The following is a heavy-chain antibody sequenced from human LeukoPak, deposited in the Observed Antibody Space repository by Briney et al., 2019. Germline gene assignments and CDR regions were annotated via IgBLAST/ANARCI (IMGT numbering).Heavy chain of an antibody. CDR2: CYSNAGA. J-gene: IGHJ6*04. D-gene: IGHD4-17*01. CDR1: GVSLTSGWRC. V-gene: IGHV4-61*09. CDR3: ARCMSELDYGDYAYYYHMDV. Sequence: PSQTLSLTCTVSGVSLTSGWRCWIWHGPPDGKELVWRGHCYSNAGASYKPTPESRVTISADTAKNQSSLTSDSVTAADTAVYFCARCMSELDYGDYAYYYHMDVWGKGTTVTVSS.